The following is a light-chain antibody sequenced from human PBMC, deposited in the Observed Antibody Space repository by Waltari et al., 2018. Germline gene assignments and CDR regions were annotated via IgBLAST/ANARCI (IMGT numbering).Light chain of an antibody. CDR1: QNVNNL. Sequence: DIQMTQSPSSLSASVGDGVTITCRTSQNVNNLLNWYQQKPGKAPNLLIYEASTLQSGVPSRFSGSGSGTEYTFTISSLQSEDVATYYCQHGYGTPFTFGQGTKVEIK. CDR2: EAS. V-gene: IGKV1-39*01. J-gene: IGKJ2*01. CDR3: QHGYGTPFT.